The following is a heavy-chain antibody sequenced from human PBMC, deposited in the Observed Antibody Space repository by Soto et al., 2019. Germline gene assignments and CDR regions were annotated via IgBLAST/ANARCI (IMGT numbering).Heavy chain of an antibody. Sequence: QVQLQESGPGLVKPSGTLSLTCAVSSGSISSSNWWSWVRQPPGKGLEWIGEIYHSGSTNYNPSLKGLVTISVDKSKNQFSLKLSSVTAADTAVYYCARDIGGPDYDILTGYFDLWGRGTLVTVSS. CDR2: IYHSGST. CDR1: SGSISSSNW. V-gene: IGHV4-4*02. CDR3: ARDIGGPDYDILTGYFDL. J-gene: IGHJ2*01. D-gene: IGHD3-9*01.